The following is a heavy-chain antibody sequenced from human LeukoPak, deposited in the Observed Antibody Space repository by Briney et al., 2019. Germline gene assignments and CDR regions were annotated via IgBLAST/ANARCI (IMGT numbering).Heavy chain of an antibody. CDR2: ISSSGSTI. V-gene: IGHV3-48*03. CDR1: GFTFSSYE. J-gene: IGHJ4*02. D-gene: IGHD6-13*01. CDR3: ARDLRLRAAAGTAFDY. Sequence: GGSLRLSCAASGFTFSSYEMNWVRQAPGKGLEWVSYISSSGSTIYYADSVKGRFTISRDNAKNSLYLQMKGLRAEYTAVYYCARDLRLRAAAGTAFDYWGQGTLVTVSS.